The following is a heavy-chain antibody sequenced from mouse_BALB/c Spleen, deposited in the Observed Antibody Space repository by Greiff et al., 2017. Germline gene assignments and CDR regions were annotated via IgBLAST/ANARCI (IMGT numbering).Heavy chain of an antibody. J-gene: IGHJ4*01. CDR1: GFTFNTYA. D-gene: IGHD2-1*01. Sequence: EVKLVESGGGLVQPKGSLKLSCAASGFTFNTYAMNWVRQAPGKGLEWVARIRSKSNNYATYYADSVKDRFTISRDDSQSMLYLQMNNLKTEDTAMYYCVVYGNRMDYWGQGTSVTVSS. CDR2: IRSKSNNYAT. CDR3: VVYGNRMDY. V-gene: IGHV10-1*02.